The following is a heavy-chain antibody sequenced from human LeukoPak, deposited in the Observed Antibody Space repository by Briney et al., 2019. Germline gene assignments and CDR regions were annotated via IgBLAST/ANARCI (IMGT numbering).Heavy chain of an antibody. V-gene: IGHV3-23*01. Sequence: PGGSLILSCAGSGFTFSNYALSWVRQAPGQGLEWVSTISDSGDFTFYADAVKGRFTISRDNSKNTLYLQMYSLRAEDTATYYCARAPPYTKYFDYWGRGTLLTVSS. CDR3: ARAPPYTKYFDY. D-gene: IGHD1-1*01. CDR1: GFTFSNYA. CDR2: ISDSGDFT. J-gene: IGHJ4*02.